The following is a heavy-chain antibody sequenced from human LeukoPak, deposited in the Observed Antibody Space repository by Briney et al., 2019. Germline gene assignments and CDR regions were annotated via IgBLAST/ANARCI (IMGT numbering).Heavy chain of an antibody. CDR2: IHYSGST. CDR1: GGSISSSSYY. J-gene: IGHJ5*02. D-gene: IGHD3-22*01. V-gene: IGHV4-39*01. Sequence: SETLSLTCTVSGGSISSSSYYWGWIRQPPGKGLEWIGSIHYSGSTYYNPSLKSRVTISVDTSKNQFSLKLSSVTAADTAVYYCASIPWLLPYSELNWFDPWGQGTLVTVSS. CDR3: ASIPWLLPYSELNWFDP.